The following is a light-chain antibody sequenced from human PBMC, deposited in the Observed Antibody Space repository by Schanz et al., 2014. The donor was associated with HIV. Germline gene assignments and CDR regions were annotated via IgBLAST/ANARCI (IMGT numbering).Light chain of an antibody. J-gene: IGLJ2*01. CDR2: DVS. Sequence: QSALTQPASVSGSPGQSITISCSGTSSDVGSYNYVSWYQQHPGKAPKLMIYDVSNRPSGVSNRFSGSKSGNTASLTVSGLQPEDEADYYCQSFDNSLSGVVFGGGTKLTVL. V-gene: IGLV2-14*03. CDR1: SSDVGSYNY. CDR3: QSFDNSLSGVV.